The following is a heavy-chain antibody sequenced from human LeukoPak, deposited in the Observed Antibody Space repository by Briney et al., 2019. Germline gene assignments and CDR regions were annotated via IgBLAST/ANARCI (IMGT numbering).Heavy chain of an antibody. CDR1: GFTSSSYG. Sequence: PGGSLRLSCAASGFTSSSYGMHWVRQTPTKGLEWVALVRYDGSNTNYADSVKGRFTISRDSSKNTLFLQMNRLRPEDAAVYYCAKAPVTTCRGAYCYPFDYWGQGTLVTVSS. V-gene: IGHV3-30*02. CDR3: AKAPVTTCRGAYCYPFDY. CDR2: VRYDGSNT. J-gene: IGHJ4*02. D-gene: IGHD2-21*01.